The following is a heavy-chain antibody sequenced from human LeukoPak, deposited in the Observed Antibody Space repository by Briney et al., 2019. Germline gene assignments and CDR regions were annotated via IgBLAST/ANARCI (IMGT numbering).Heavy chain of an antibody. CDR2: IYYSGST. CDR3: ARDQARRGSGSYYNLPIDY. V-gene: IGHV4-39*07. CDR1: GGSIRSTSYY. J-gene: IGHJ4*02. D-gene: IGHD3-10*01. Sequence: SETLSLTCTVSGGSIRSTSYYWGWIRQPPGKGLDWIGTIYYSGSTYYNPSLKSRVTISVDTSKNQFSLKLSSVTAADTAVYYCARDQARRGSGSYYNLPIDYWGQGTLVTVSS.